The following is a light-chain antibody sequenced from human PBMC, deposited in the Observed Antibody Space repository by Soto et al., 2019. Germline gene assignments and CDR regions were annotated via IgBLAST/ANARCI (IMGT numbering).Light chain of an antibody. V-gene: IGKV3-15*01. Sequence: EIVMTQSPATLSVSPGERATLSCRASQSVSTNLAWYQQKPGQAPRLLIYGASTRATGIQARFSGSGSGTEFTLTISSRQSEDFAVYYWQQYNNWPTFGQGTKVEIK. J-gene: IGKJ1*01. CDR2: GAS. CDR3: QQYNNWPT. CDR1: QSVSTN.